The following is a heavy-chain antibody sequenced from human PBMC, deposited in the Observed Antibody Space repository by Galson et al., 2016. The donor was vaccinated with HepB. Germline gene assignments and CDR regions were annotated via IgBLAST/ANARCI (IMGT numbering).Heavy chain of an antibody. V-gene: IGHV3-30*19. CDR2: IWFDGSNK. CDR1: GFTFSTYG. J-gene: IGHJ1*01. D-gene: IGHD3-22*01. Sequence: SLRLSCAASGFTFSTYGMHWVRQAPGKGLEWVALIWFDGSNKYYADSVQGRFTISRDNSKNTLYLQMNSLRAEDTGVYYCARGEMDSYDYLGHEYFQYWGQGSLVIVSS. CDR3: ARGEMDSYDYLGHEYFQY.